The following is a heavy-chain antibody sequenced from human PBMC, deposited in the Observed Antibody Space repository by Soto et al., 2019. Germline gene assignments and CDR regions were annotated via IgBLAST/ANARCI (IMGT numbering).Heavy chain of an antibody. Sequence: EQLVESGGGTVQPGGSLRLSCAVSGFTLDTYGMHWVRQAAGQGLEWVAVSWHDGRHLDYADSVRGRFTVFRDDSKNTLFLEMNGLRGDDSAVYYCARDWGACTPGECYSHGFDLWGQGTLVTVSS. D-gene: IGHD2-21*01. V-gene: IGHV3-33*01. CDR2: SWHDGRHL. CDR3: ARDWGACTPGECYSHGFDL. CDR1: GFTLDTYG. J-gene: IGHJ3*01.